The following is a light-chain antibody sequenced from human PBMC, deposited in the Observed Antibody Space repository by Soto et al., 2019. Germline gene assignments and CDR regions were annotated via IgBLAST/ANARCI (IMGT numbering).Light chain of an antibody. CDR2: EAS. Sequence: DIQLTQSPSLLSASVGDRVTITCRASHDISTYLAWYQQKPGKAPKLMIYEASTLQSGVPSRFSGSGSGTEFTLTNSGLLPEDFATYYCQQSHSIPLTFGQGTKV. V-gene: IGKV1-9*01. CDR1: HDISTY. J-gene: IGKJ1*01. CDR3: QQSHSIPLT.